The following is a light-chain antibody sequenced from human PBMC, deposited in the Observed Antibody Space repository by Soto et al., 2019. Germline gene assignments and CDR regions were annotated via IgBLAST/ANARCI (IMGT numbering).Light chain of an antibody. Sequence: EIVLTQSPATLSLSPGERATLSCRASQSISSSLAWYHQKPGQAPRLLIYDASSRATGIPARFSGSGSGTDFTLTISSLAPEDFAIYYCQLRTNWPTFGGGTKVEIK. CDR1: QSISSS. CDR2: DAS. V-gene: IGKV3-11*01. CDR3: QLRTNWPT. J-gene: IGKJ4*01.